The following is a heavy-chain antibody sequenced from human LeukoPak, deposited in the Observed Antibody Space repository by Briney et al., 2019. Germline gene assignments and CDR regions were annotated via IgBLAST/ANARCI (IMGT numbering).Heavy chain of an antibody. V-gene: IGHV4-61*02. CDR2: IYTSGST. Sequence: SETLSLTCTVSGGSISSGSYYWRWIRQPAGKGLEWIGRIYTSGSTYYNPSLKSRVTISVDTSKNQFSLKLYSVTAADTAVYYCARLKYYYDSSGYNWFDPWGQGTLVTVSS. CDR3: ARLKYYYDSSGYNWFDP. J-gene: IGHJ5*02. D-gene: IGHD3-22*01. CDR1: GGSISSGSYY.